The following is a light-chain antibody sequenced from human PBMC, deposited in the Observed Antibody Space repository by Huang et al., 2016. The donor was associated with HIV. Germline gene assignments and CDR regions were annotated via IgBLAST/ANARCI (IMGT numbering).Light chain of an antibody. Sequence: QLTQSPSSLSASIGDRVTIACRASHDINTYLAWYQQKPGRAPKLLIYDASTLQTGVPSRFRGFGSGTAFSLTITSLQPDDFAVYYSLQLSAYPLSFGPGTTVD. CDR1: HDINTY. J-gene: IGKJ3*01. CDR3: LQLSAYPLS. CDR2: DAS. V-gene: IGKV1-9*01.